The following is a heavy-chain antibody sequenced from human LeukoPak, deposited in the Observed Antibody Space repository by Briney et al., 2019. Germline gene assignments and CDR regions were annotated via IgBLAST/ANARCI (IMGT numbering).Heavy chain of an antibody. J-gene: IGHJ3*01. CDR1: GGSISSGTYY. Sequence: SQTLSPTCTVSGGSISSGTYYWSWIRQPAGKELEWIGRIYGSGSTNYNPSLKSRVTISLDTSKNHFSLKLSSVTAADTAVYYCAGLADSVGATMYTFNVWGQGTMVTVSS. CDR2: IYGSGST. CDR3: AGLADSVGATMYTFNV. V-gene: IGHV4-61*02. D-gene: IGHD1-26*01.